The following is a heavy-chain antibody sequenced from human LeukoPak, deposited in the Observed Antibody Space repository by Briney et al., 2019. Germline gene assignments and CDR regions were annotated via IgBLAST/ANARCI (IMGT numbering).Heavy chain of an antibody. Sequence: ASVKVSCKASGYTFTSYGISWVRQAPGQGLEWMGWISAYNGNTNYAQKLQGRVTMTTDTSTSTAYMELRSLRSDDTAVYYCARAGSSWGNYYYCYYMDVWGKGTTVTVSS. D-gene: IGHD6-13*01. CDR2: ISAYNGNT. CDR3: ARAGSSWGNYYYCYYMDV. J-gene: IGHJ6*03. CDR1: GYTFTSYG. V-gene: IGHV1-18*01.